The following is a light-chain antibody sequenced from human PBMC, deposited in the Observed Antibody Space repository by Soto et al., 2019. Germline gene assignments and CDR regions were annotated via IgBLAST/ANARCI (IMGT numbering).Light chain of an antibody. CDR2: AAS. V-gene: IGKV3-11*01. J-gene: IGKJ4*01. CDR1: QSVANY. CDR3: QQRSNWPPLT. Sequence: IVLTQSPATLSLSPGERATLSCRASQSVANYLAWYQQRPGQAPRLLIYAASSRATGIPDRFSDSGSGTDFTLTISSLEPEDFAVYYCQQRSNWPPLTFGGGTKVDI.